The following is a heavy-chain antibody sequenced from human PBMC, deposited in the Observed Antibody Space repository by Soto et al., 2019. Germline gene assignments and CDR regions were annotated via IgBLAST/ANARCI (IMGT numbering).Heavy chain of an antibody. CDR1: GYTFTSYD. D-gene: IGHD4-17*01. V-gene: IGHV1-8*01. Sequence: ASVKVSCKASGYTFTSYDINWVRQATGQGLEWMGWMNPNSGNTGYAQKFQGKDNMNKNNSKSTTYMKMNSLRSEDTAVYYCARGLSGDYDFDYWGQGTLVTVSS. J-gene: IGHJ4*02. CDR3: ARGLSGDYDFDY. CDR2: MNPNSGNT.